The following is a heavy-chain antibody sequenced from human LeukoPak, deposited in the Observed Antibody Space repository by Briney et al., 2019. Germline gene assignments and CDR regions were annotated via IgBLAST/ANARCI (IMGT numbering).Heavy chain of an antibody. Sequence: VSAISGSGDSTYYADSVYGRFTISRDNSKIALYLQMNSLRAEDTAVYYCGIGWTGYYFPFDLLGQGTLVTGSS. V-gene: IGHV3-23*01. CDR3: GIGWTGYYFPFDL. D-gene: IGHD3/OR15-3a*01. CDR2: ISGSGDST. J-gene: IGHJ5*02.